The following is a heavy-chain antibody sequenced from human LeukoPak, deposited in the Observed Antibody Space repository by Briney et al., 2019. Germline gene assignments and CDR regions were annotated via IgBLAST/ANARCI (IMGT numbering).Heavy chain of an antibody. CDR1: GFTFSSYW. Sequence: PGGSLRLSCAASGFTFSSYWVHWVRHAPGKGLVWVSRINSDGSSTTYADSVKGRFTISRDNAKNTLYLQMNSLRAEDTAVYFCARDYGRSRDYGMDVWGQGTTVTVSS. CDR2: INSDGSST. D-gene: IGHD3-10*01. CDR3: ARDYGRSRDYGMDV. V-gene: IGHV3-74*01. J-gene: IGHJ6*02.